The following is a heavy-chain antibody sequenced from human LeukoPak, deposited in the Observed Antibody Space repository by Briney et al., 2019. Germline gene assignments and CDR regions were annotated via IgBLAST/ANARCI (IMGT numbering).Heavy chain of an antibody. J-gene: IGHJ4*02. Sequence: GRSLRLSCAASGFTFSSYGMHWVRQAPGKGLEWVSVIWYDGSNKYYADSVKGRFTISRDNSKNTLYLQMNSLRAEDTAVYYCARDHSSGWYSDYFDYWGQGTLVTVSS. CDR1: GFTFSSYG. V-gene: IGHV3-33*01. CDR3: ARDHSSGWYSDYFDY. D-gene: IGHD6-19*01. CDR2: IWYDGSNK.